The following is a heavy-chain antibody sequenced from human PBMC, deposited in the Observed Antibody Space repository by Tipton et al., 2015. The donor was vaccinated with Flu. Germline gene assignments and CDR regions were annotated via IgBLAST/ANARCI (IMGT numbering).Heavy chain of an antibody. V-gene: IGHV1-18*01. CDR3: AREGLSSGWSIYSYYGMDV. CDR1: GYTFTSYG. CDR2: ISAYNGNT. D-gene: IGHD6-19*01. Sequence: QLVQSGAEVKKPGASVKVSCKASGYTFTSYGISWVRQAPGQGLEWMGWISAYNGNTNYAQKLQGRVTMTTDTSTSTAYMELRSLRSDDTAVYYCAREGLSSGWSIYSYYGMDVWGQGTTVTVSS. J-gene: IGHJ6*02.